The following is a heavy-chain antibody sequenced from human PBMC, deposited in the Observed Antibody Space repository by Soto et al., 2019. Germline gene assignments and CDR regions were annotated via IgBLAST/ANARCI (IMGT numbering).Heavy chain of an antibody. D-gene: IGHD6-19*01. CDR1: GFPFSIYS. V-gene: IGHV3-48*02. CDR2: ITSDTNTI. CDR3: ARSVEGHFDY. Sequence: EVQLAESGGGLVQPGGSLRLTCVASGFPFSIYSMNWVRQAPGKRLEWSSYITSDTNTIKYADSVKGRFTISRDNAKNLVYLQMNRLRDEDTAVYFCARSVEGHFDYWGQGTVVTVSS. J-gene: IGHJ4*02.